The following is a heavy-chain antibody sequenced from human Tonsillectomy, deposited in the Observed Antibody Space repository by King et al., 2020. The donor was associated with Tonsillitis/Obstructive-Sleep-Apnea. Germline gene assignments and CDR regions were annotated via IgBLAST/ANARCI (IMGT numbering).Heavy chain of an antibody. CDR1: GYTFTYRY. D-gene: IGHD2-2*01. J-gene: IGHJ3*02. CDR2: ITPFNGNT. V-gene: IGHV1-45*02. CDR3: ARSSRYCSSTSCLVMGI. Sequence: QLVQSGAEVKKTGSSVKVSCKASGYTFTYRYLHWVRQAPGQALEWMGWITPFNGNTNYAQKFQDRVTITRDRSMSTAYMELSSLRSEDTAMYYCARSSRYCSSTSCLVMGIWGQGTMVTVSS.